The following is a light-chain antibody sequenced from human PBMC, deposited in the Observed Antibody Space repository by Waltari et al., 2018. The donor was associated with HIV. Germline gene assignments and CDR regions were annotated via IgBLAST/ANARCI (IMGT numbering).Light chain of an antibody. V-gene: IGLV2-11*01. CDR2: HVT. Sequence: QSLLAQPRSVSGSPGQSVTISCTGTSSDIGGYNYINWFQQHPGKAPKVIIYHVTKRPSGVPDRFAASRSGNTASLTISGLQADDEAEYYCCSYAGSFTYVFGSGTQVSVL. CDR3: CSYAGSFTYV. CDR1: SSDIGGYNY. J-gene: IGLJ1*01.